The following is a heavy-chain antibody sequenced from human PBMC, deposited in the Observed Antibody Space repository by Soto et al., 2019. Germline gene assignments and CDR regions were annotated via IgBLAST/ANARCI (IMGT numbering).Heavy chain of an antibody. V-gene: IGHV4-38-2*01. CDR3: ARYGYSYSMRFFDK. CDR2: MYHSGST. Sequence: SSETLSLTCAVSGHSISSGFYYWGWIRQPPGKGLEWIGSMYHSGSTYYNPSLKSRVTMSVDTPKNQLSLKLTSLTAADTAVYYCARYGYSYSMRFFDKWGQGTRVTVSS. J-gene: IGHJ4*02. D-gene: IGHD5-18*01. CDR1: GHSISSGFYY.